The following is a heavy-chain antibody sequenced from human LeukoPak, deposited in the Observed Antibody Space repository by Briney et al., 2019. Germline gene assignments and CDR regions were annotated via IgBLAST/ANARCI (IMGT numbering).Heavy chain of an antibody. D-gene: IGHD1-1*01. J-gene: IGHJ4*02. CDR1: GFTVTRNF. Sequence: GGSLRLSCAASGFTVTRNFMSWVRQAPGKGLEWVSVIYSDGNTYYADSVKGRFTVSKDTSKNTMSLQMNSLRGEDTAVYYCARGGSDDWKRFDSWGQGTLVTVSP. CDR3: ARGGSDDWKRFDS. CDR2: IYSDGNT. V-gene: IGHV3-53*01.